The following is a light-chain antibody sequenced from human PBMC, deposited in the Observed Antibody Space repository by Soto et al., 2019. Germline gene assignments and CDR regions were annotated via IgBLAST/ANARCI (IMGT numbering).Light chain of an antibody. Sequence: ETVLTQSPGTLSLSPGERASLSCRASQSISGRYLAWYQQKPGQAPRLLIYDASSRATGIPDRFSGSGSGTDFILTISRLEPEDFAVYYCHQYGSSPLTFGGGTKVEI. V-gene: IGKV3-20*01. CDR2: DAS. CDR1: QSISGRY. J-gene: IGKJ4*02. CDR3: HQYGSSPLT.